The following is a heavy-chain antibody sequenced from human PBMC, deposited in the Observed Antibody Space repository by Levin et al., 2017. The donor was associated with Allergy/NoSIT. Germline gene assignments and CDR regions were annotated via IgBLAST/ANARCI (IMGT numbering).Heavy chain of an antibody. CDR1: GFTFDKYA. Sequence: HPGGSLRLSCTASGFTFDKYAMNWVRQAPGKGLEWVSVISGGGGTTFYADSVRGRFSVSRDNSKNTVYLEMKSLRVDDTAMYYCAKEMTVIGAAGNFDHWGQGTLVTVSA. D-gene: IGHD6-13*01. CDR2: ISGGGGTT. J-gene: IGHJ4*02. V-gene: IGHV3-23*01. CDR3: AKEMTVIGAAGNFDH.